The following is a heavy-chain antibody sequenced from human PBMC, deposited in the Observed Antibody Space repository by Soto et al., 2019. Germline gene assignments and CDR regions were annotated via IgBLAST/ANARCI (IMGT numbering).Heavy chain of an antibody. CDR2: IIPIFGTA. J-gene: IGHJ4*02. Sequence: PVKTSSRASGGTFSSYAISWVRQAPGQGLEWMGGIIPIFGTANYAQKFQGRVTITADESTSTAYMELSSLRSEDTAVYYGASDYGGNIVDYWGQGTLVTVSS. CDR3: ASDYGGNIVDY. V-gene: IGHV1-69*01. D-gene: IGHD4-17*01. CDR1: GGTFSSYA.